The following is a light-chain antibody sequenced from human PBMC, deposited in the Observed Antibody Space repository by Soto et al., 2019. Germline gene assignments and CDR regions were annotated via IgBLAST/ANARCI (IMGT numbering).Light chain of an antibody. CDR2: AAS. J-gene: IGKJ1*01. Sequence: DIQMTQSPSSLSASVGDTVTTTCRASQSIALSVSWYQQKPGRAPKHLINAASSLQTGVPSRFSGSGSGTDFTLTISSLQPEDFATYYCQQTYGAPRTFGQGTKVDI. V-gene: IGKV1-39*01. CDR3: QQTYGAPRT. CDR1: QSIALS.